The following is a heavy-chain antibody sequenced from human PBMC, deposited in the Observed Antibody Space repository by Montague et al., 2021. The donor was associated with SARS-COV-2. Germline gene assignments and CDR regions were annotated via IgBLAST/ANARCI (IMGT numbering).Heavy chain of an antibody. V-gene: IGHV4-39*07. Sequence: SETLSLTYTVSDDSSSSSIYYWGWIRQPPGKGLEWIGTISYSGSTXHNPSLHSRVAISVDTSKKRFSLRLTSVTAADTAVYFCARDHYHSSWFKYWGPGTLVTVSS. J-gene: IGHJ4*02. CDR3: ARDHYHSSWFKY. CDR1: DDSSSSSIYY. CDR2: ISYSGST. D-gene: IGHD6-13*01.